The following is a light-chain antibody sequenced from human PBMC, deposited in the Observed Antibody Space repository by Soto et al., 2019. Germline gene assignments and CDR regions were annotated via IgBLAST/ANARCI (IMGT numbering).Light chain of an antibody. Sequence: IVLTQYPGTRSLSPGERATLSCRASQSVSNKYLAWYQQKHGQAPRLIIYGASSRATGIPDRFSGSVSGTDGTITISRLETEDGAVYYCQQYGSSPGTFGQGTRLEIK. CDR3: QQYGSSPGT. J-gene: IGKJ5*01. CDR2: GAS. V-gene: IGKV3-20*01. CDR1: QSVSNKY.